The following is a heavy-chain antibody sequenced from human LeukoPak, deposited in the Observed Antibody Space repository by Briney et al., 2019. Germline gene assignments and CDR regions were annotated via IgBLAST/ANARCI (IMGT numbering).Heavy chain of an antibody. CDR1: GYTFTSYD. V-gene: IGHV1-8*01. CDR3: ARRYCSSTSCYPDY. J-gene: IGHJ4*02. D-gene: IGHD2-2*01. Sequence: GASVKVSCKASGYTFTSYDINWVRQATGQGLEWMGWMNPNSGNTSYAQKFQGRVTMTRDTSTSTVYMELSSLRSEDTAVYYCARRYCSSTSCYPDYWGQGTLVTVSS. CDR2: MNPNSGNT.